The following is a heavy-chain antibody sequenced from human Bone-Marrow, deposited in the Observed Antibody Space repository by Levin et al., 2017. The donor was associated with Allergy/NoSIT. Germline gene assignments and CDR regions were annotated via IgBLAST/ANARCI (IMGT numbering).Heavy chain of an antibody. V-gene: IGHV3-30*18. D-gene: IGHD2-21*02. CDR2: ISYDGDNK. CDR1: GFSFSSYG. CDR3: AKDRVTAAPFWYFEY. Sequence: PGGSLRLSCAASGFSFSSYGMHWVRQAPGKGLEWVAVISYDGDNKYHTASVKGRFTISRDNSKNTLYLQMNNLRAEDTAVYYCAKDRVTAAPFWYFEYWGQGTLVTVSS. J-gene: IGHJ4*02.